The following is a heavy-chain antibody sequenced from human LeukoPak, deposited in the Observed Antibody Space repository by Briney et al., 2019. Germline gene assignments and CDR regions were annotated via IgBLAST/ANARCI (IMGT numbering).Heavy chain of an antibody. CDR3: ASSRTGGLSGSYSPFDY. D-gene: IGHD1-26*01. Sequence: SETLSLTCAVSGGSISSGGYSWSWIRQPPGKGLEWIGYIYHSGSTNYNPSLKSRVTISVDTSKNQFSLKLSSVTAADTAVYYCASSRTGGLSGSYSPFDYWGQGTLVTVSS. CDR2: IYHSGST. J-gene: IGHJ4*02. V-gene: IGHV4-30-2*01. CDR1: GGSISSGGYS.